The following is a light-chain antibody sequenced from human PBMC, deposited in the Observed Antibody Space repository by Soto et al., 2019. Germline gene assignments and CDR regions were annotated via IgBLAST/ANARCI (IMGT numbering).Light chain of an antibody. CDR1: ALSKQY. CDR2: KDS. Sequence: SYELTQPPSVSVSPGQTARITCSGDALSKQYAYWYQQKPGQAPVLVIYKDSERPSGIPERFSDSSSGTTVTLTISGVQAEDEADYYCQSADSSGTNWVFGGGTKLTVL. V-gene: IGLV3-25*02. CDR3: QSADSSGTNWV. J-gene: IGLJ3*02.